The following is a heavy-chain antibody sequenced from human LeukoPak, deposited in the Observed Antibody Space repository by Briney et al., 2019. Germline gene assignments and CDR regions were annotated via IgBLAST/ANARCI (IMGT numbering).Heavy chain of an antibody. CDR1: GGSFSGYY. Sequence: SETLSLTCAVYGGSFSGYYWSWIRQPPGKGLEWIGEINHSGSTNYNPSLKSRVTISADTSKNQFSLKLSSVTAADTAVYYCARGLHAYSSSWHGWFDPWGQGTLVTVSS. CDR3: ARGLHAYSSSWHGWFDP. J-gene: IGHJ5*02. CDR2: INHSGST. V-gene: IGHV4-34*01. D-gene: IGHD6-13*01.